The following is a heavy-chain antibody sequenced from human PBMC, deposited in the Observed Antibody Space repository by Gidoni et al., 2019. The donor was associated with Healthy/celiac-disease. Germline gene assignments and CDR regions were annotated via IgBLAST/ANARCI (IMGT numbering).Heavy chain of an antibody. J-gene: IGHJ4*02. D-gene: IGHD3-22*01. V-gene: IGHV3-48*01. CDR2: MSSSRSTI. CDR3: ARVYYYDSSGYYY. CDR1: GFTFSSYS. Sequence: EVQLVESGGGLVQPGGSLRLSCAASGFTFSSYSMKWVRQAPGKGVEWVSYMSSSRSTIYYADSVKGRFTISRDNAKNSRYLQMNSLRAEDTAVYYCARVYYYDSSGYYYWGQGTLVTVSS.